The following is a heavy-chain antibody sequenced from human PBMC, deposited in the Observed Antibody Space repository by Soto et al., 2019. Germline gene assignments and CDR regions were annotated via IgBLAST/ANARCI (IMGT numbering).Heavy chain of an antibody. CDR1: GGSISSYY. Sequence: QVQLRESGPGLVKPSETLSLTCTVSGGSISSYYWSWIRQPPGKGLEWIGYIYYSGSTNYNPSLKSRVTISVDTSKNQFSLKLSSVTAADTAVYYCARGLISGYYLYDAFDIWGQGTMVTVSS. J-gene: IGHJ3*02. CDR3: ARGLISGYYLYDAFDI. D-gene: IGHD3-22*01. V-gene: IGHV4-59*01. CDR2: IYYSGST.